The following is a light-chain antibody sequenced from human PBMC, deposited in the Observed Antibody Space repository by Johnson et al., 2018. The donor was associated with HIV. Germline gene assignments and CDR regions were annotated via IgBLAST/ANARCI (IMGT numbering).Light chain of an antibody. CDR3: AAWDDSLNGLV. V-gene: IGLV1-47*01. J-gene: IGLJ1*01. CDR1: NSNIGNNY. Sequence: QSVLTQSPSVSAAPGQKVTISCSGSNSNIGNNYVSWFQQLPGTAPKLLIYRSNQRPSGVPDRFSGSTSGTSASLAISGLQAEDEADYYCAAWDDSLNGLVFGTGTKVIVL. CDR2: RSN.